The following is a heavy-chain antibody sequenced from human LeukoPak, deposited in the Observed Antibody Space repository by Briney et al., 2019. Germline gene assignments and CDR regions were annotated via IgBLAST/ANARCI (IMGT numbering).Heavy chain of an antibody. Sequence: GGSLRLSCAASGFTFNIFAMSWVRQAPGKGLEWVSTIGSSEKYYADSVKGRFTISRDNAKNSLYLQMNSLRAEDTAVYYCARDIMVRGVYYFDYWGQGTLVTVSS. J-gene: IGHJ4*02. CDR3: ARDIMVRGVYYFDY. V-gene: IGHV3-21*01. CDR2: IGSSEK. CDR1: GFTFNIFA. D-gene: IGHD3-10*01.